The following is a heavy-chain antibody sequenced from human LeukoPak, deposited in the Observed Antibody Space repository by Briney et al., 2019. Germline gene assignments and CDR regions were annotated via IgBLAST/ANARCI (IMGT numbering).Heavy chain of an antibody. J-gene: IGHJ4*02. V-gene: IGHV1-46*01. CDR3: AREIGPIQLHLWGSAFDY. Sequence: ASVKVSCEASGYTFTGYYIHWVRQAPGQGLEWMGIINPSGGSRSYAQKFQGRLTVTRDTSTSTVYMELSSLRSEDTAVYYCAREIGPIQLHLWGSAFDYWGQGTLVTVSS. D-gene: IGHD5-18*01. CDR2: INPSGGSR. CDR1: GYTFTGYY.